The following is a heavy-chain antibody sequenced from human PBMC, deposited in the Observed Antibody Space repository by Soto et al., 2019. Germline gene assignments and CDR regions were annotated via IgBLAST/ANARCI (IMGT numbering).Heavy chain of an antibody. CDR2: IYSGEAT. D-gene: IGHD2-21*02. Sequence: GGSLRLSCAASGFNVNSDYMNWVRQTPGKGLEWVASIYSGEATYYADSVRGRFTISSDKSKNTLYFQLSSLRIEDTAVYYCTRDGRGLGRLSLFEYWGQGVLVTVSS. CDR1: GFNVNSDY. CDR3: TRDGRGLGRLSLFEY. J-gene: IGHJ4*02. V-gene: IGHV3-53*01.